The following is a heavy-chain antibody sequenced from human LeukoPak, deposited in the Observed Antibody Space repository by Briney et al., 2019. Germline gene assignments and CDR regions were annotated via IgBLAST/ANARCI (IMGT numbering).Heavy chain of an antibody. D-gene: IGHD4-11*01. J-gene: IGHJ4*02. CDR2: IYYSGST. CDR3: ARPYDYSNYGAFDY. Sequence: SETLSHTCTVSGGSISSSSYYWGWIRQPPGKGLEWIGSIYYSGSTYYNPSLKSRVTISVDTSKNQFSLKLSSVTAADTAVYYCARPYDYSNYGAFDYWGQGTLVTVSS. CDR1: GGSISSSSYY. V-gene: IGHV4-39*01.